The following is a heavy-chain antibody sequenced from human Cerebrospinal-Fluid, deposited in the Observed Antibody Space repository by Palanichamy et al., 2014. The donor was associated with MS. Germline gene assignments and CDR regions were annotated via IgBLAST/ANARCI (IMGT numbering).Heavy chain of an antibody. J-gene: IGHJ3*02. CDR3: ATVRAIVLNGFDI. D-gene: IGHD2-8*01. CDR2: IDPKDGET. V-gene: IGHV1-69-2*01. CDR1: GCTITDYY. Sequence: EVQLVQSGAEVKKPGATVKISCKVSGCTITDYYMHWVQQAPGKGLEWMGLIDPKDGETIYAEKFQGRVTMTADTSTDTFQMELSSLRSEDTAVYYCATVRAIVLNGFDIWGQGTMVTVST.